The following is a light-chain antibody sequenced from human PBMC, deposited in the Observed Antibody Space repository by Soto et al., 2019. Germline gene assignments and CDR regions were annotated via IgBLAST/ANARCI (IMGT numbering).Light chain of an antibody. CDR1: QSISSN. Sequence: EIVMTQPPATLSVSPGERATLSCRASQSISSNLAWYQQKPGQTPRLLIYGASTRATGIPVRFSGSGSGTEFTLTISSLQSEDFAVYYCQQYNNWPWTFGQGTKVEIK. J-gene: IGKJ1*01. CDR3: QQYNNWPWT. CDR2: GAS. V-gene: IGKV3-15*01.